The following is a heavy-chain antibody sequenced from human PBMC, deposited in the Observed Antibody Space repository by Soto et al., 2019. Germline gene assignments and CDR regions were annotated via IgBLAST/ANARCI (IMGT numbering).Heavy chain of an antibody. J-gene: IGHJ5*02. D-gene: IGHD2-2*01. CDR1: GFSLSTSGVG. Sequence: QITLKESGPPLVKPTQTLTLTCTFSGFSLSTSGVGVGWIRQPPGKALEWLALIYWDDDKRYSPSLKSRLTTPKDTSKHQVVLTMTNMDPVDTATYYCALRYCSSTSCYAKNWFDPWGQGTLVTVSS. CDR2: IYWDDDK. V-gene: IGHV2-5*02. CDR3: ALRYCSSTSCYAKNWFDP.